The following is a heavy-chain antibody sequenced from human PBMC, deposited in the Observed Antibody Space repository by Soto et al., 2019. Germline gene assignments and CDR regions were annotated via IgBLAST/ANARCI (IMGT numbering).Heavy chain of an antibody. Sequence: SCPPLVNPPRTFTLNCTFSGFSLNPSGVGVGWIRQPPGQALEWLAIIYWNDDERYSPSLRSRLTITKDTSKNQVVLTMTNMDAVDTATYYCAPSRRSSGDAFDFWGQGTMVTVSS. V-gene: IGHV2-5*01. D-gene: IGHD6-6*01. CDR1: GFSLNPSGVG. CDR2: IYWNDDE. J-gene: IGHJ3*01. CDR3: APSRRSSGDAFDF.